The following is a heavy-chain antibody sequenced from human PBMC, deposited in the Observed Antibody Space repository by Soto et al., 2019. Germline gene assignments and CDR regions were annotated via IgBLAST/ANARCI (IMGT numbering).Heavy chain of an antibody. CDR2: IYYSGST. D-gene: IGHD3-9*01. Sequence: SETLSLTCTVSGGSISSGGYYWSWIRQHPGKGLEWIGYIYYSGSTYYNPSLKGRVTISVDTSKNQFSLKLSSVTAADTAVYYCARVAILTGYSYYYYYMDVWGKGTTVTVSS. J-gene: IGHJ6*03. CDR3: ARVAILTGYSYYYYYMDV. CDR1: GGSISSGGYY. V-gene: IGHV4-31*03.